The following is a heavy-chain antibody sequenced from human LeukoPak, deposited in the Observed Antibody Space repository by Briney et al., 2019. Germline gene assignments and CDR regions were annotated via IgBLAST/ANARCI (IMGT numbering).Heavy chain of an antibody. CDR2: INHSGST. D-gene: IGHD2-2*01. V-gene: IGHV4-34*01. J-gene: IGHJ4*02. Sequence: KPSETLSLTCTVSGGSISSYYWSWIRQPPGKGLEWIGEINHSGSTNYNPSLKSRVTISVDTSKNQFSLKLSSVTAADTAVYYCARMRGTNIGINFDYWGQGTLVTVSS. CDR3: ARMRGTNIGINFDY. CDR1: GGSISSYY.